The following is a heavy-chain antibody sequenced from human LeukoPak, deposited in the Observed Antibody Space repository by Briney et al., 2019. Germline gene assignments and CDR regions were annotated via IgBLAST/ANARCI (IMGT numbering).Heavy chain of an antibody. Sequence: GGSLRLSCAASGFTFSSCAMSWVRQAPGKGLEWVSGIIGSGDRTYYADSVKGRFTISRDNSKNALSLQMNSLRAEDTAVYYCAKDGTVVTRYYYGMDVWGQGTTVTVSS. CDR1: GFTFSSCA. CDR3: AKDGTVVTRYYYGMDV. D-gene: IGHD4-23*01. CDR2: IIGSGDRT. V-gene: IGHV3-23*01. J-gene: IGHJ6*02.